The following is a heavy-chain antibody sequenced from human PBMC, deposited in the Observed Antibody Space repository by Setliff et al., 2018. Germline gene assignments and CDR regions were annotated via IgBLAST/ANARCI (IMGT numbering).Heavy chain of an antibody. Sequence: PGGSLRLSCAASGLSVSRSYMAWVRQVPGEGLEWVAFTRYDGSNKNYADSVKGRVTISRDNAKNSLYLQMNSLRVEDTAVYYCARDVFDFRTGLGGPWGQGTRVTVSS. CDR1: GLSVSRSY. J-gene: IGHJ5*02. CDR3: ARDVFDFRTGLGGP. V-gene: IGHV3-30*02. D-gene: IGHD3-3*01. CDR2: TRYDGSNK.